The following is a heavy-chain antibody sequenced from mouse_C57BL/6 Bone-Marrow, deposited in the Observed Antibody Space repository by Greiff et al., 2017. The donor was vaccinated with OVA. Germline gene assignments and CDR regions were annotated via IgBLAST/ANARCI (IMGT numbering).Heavy chain of an antibody. CDR3: ARGSTTVPPWFAD. Sequence: VQLQQPGAELVKPGASVKLSCTASGYTFTSYWLPWVHQRPGQGLEWIGAIDPSASYTNYNQQFKGKATLPVDTSSSTAYMQLSSLTSEDSAVDNCARGSTTVPPWFADWGQGTLVTVAA. CDR2: IDPSASYT. J-gene: IGHJ3*01. D-gene: IGHD1-1*01. CDR1: GYTFTSYW. V-gene: IGHV1-50*01.